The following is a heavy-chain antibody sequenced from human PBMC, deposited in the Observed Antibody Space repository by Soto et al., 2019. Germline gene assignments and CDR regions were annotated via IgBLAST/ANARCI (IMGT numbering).Heavy chain of an antibody. CDR2: INPSGGST. CDR3: AKEGTGTTSWFDP. Sequence: ASVKVSCKASGYTFTSYYTHWVRQAPGQGLEWMGIINPSGGSTSYAQKFQGRVTMTRDTSTSTVYMELSSLRSEDTAVYYCAKEGTGTTSWFDPWGQGTLVTVSS. CDR1: GYTFTSYY. D-gene: IGHD1-7*01. V-gene: IGHV1-46*01. J-gene: IGHJ5*02.